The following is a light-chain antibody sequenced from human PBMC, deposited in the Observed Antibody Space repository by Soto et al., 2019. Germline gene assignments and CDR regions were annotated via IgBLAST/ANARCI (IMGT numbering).Light chain of an antibody. J-gene: IGLJ1*01. V-gene: IGLV1-40*01. CDR3: QSNDSSLSYV. CDR2: GNS. CDR1: SSNIGAGYD. Sequence: QSVLTQPPSVSGAPGQRVTISCTGSSSNIGAGYDVHWYQQLPGTAPKLLIYGNSNRPSGVPDRFSGSKSGTSASLAITGLQAEDEAYDSCQSNDSSLSYVFGTGTKLTVL.